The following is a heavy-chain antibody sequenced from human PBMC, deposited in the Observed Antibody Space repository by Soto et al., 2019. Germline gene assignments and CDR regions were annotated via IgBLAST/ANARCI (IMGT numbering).Heavy chain of an antibody. CDR3: ARDQVIAVAGKEGYYYYYYGMDV. D-gene: IGHD6-19*01. Sequence: PGGSLRLSCAASGFTFSSYWMHWVRQAPGKGLVWVSRINSEGSSTSYADSVKGRFTISRDNAKNTLYLQMNSLRAEDTAVYYCARDQVIAVAGKEGYYYYYYGMDVWGQGTTVTVSS. V-gene: IGHV3-74*01. CDR1: GFTFSSYW. J-gene: IGHJ6*02. CDR2: INSEGSST.